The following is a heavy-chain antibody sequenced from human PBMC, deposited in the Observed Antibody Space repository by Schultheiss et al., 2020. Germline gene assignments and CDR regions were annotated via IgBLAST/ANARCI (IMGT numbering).Heavy chain of an antibody. V-gene: IGHV3-33*01. CDR3: ARDRNWNYVDY. CDR2: IWYDGSNK. Sequence: GGSLRLSCAASGFTFSSYGMHWVRQAPGKGLEWVAVIWYDGSNKYYADSVKGRFTISRDNSKNTLYLQMNSLRAEDTAVYYCARDRNWNYVDYWGQGTLVTVSS. CDR1: GFTFSSYG. J-gene: IGHJ4*02. D-gene: IGHD1-1*01.